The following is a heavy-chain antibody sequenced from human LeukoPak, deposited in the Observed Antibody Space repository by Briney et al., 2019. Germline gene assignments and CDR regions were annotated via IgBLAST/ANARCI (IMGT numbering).Heavy chain of an antibody. V-gene: IGHV1-69*05. CDR3: GRSMARIAVAGSFDY. J-gene: IGHJ4*02. CDR1: GGTFSSYA. D-gene: IGHD6-19*01. Sequence: SVKVSCKASGGTFSSYAISWVRQAPGQGLEWMGRIIPIFGTANYAQKFQGRVTITTDESTSTAYMELSSLRSEDTAVYYCGRSMARIAVAGSFDYWGQGTLVTVSS. CDR2: IIPIFGTA.